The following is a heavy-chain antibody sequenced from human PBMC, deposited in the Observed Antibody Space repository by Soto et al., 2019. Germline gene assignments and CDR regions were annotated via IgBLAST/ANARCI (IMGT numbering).Heavy chain of an antibody. J-gene: IGHJ4*02. D-gene: IGHD1-1*01. CDR2: INPYNSNT. CDR3: ARVDAYNQPNFGY. V-gene: IGHV1-18*01. Sequence: QVQLVQSGAEVKKPGASVKVSCKASGYTFTSYTITWVRQAPGQGLEWMGWINPYNSNTNYAQKFQDRVNMTTDTSTSTAYMELRSLRSDDTAVYYCARVDAYNQPNFGYWGQGTLVTVSS. CDR1: GYTFTSYT.